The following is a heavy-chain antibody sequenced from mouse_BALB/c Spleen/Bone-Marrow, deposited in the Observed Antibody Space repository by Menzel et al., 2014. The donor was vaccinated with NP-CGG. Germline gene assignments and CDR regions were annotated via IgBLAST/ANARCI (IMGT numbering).Heavy chain of an antibody. V-gene: IGHV1S34*01. CDR1: SYSFTGYY. Sequence: LVKTGASVKISCKASSYSFTGYYMHWVKQSHGKSLEWIGYISCYNGATSHNQKFKGKATFTVDTPSSTAYMQFNSLTSEDSAVYYCARGDTTATHWYFDVWGAGTTVTASS. D-gene: IGHD1-2*01. CDR3: ARGDTTATHWYFDV. J-gene: IGHJ1*01. CDR2: ISCYNGAT.